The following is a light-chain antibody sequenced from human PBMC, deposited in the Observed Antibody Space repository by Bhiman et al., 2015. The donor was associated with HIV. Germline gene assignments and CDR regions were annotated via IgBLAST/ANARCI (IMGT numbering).Light chain of an antibody. CDR1: TSDIGSYNY. V-gene: IGLV2-14*01. CDR3: SSYTTSSTWV. J-gene: IGLJ3*02. Sequence: QSALTQSASVSGSLGQSISISCTGTTSDIGSYNYVTWYQQLPGKAPKLIIYDVNKRPSGVSHRFSGSKSGNTASLTISGLQADDEADYYCSSYTTSSTWVFGGGTNLTVL. CDR2: DVN.